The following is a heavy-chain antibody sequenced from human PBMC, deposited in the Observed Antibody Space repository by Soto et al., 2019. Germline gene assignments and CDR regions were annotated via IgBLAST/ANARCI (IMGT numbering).Heavy chain of an antibody. J-gene: IGHJ4*02. D-gene: IGHD6-19*01. V-gene: IGHV3-48*02. CDR3: ARDLGGRIAVAGTGKGY. CDR2: ISSSSSTI. CDR1: GFTFSSYS. Sequence: PGGSLRLSCAASGFTFSSYSMNWVRQAPGKGLEWVSYISSSSSTIYYADSVKGRFTISRDNAKNSLYLQMNSLRDEDTAVYYCARDLGGRIAVAGTGKGYWGQGTLVTVSS.